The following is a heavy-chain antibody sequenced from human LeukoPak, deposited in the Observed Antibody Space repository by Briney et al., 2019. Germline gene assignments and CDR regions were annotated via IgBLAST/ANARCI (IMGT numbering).Heavy chain of an antibody. V-gene: IGHV4-4*07. CDR2: IHSSGST. Sequence: SETLSLTCAVYGGSFSGYYWSWIRQPAGKGLEWIGRIHSSGSTNYSPSLKSRVAMSLDTFKNQFSLELSSVTAADTAVYYCAREAVHYGSGSLDYWGQGTLVTVSS. J-gene: IGHJ4*02. D-gene: IGHD3-10*01. CDR1: GGSFSGYY. CDR3: AREAVHYGSGSLDY.